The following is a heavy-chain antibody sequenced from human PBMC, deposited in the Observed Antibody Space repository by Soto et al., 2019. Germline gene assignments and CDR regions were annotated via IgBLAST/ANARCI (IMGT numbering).Heavy chain of an antibody. J-gene: IGHJ4*02. CDR2: ISYDGSNK. V-gene: IGHV3-30-3*01. D-gene: IGHD4-17*01. Sequence: QVQLVESGGGVVQPGRSLRLSCAASGFTFSSYAMHWVRQAPGKGLEWVAVISYDGSNKYYADSVKGRFTISRDNFKNMLYLQMNSLRAEDTALYYCARDQGDGDYDYWGQGTLVTVSS. CDR1: GFTFSSYA. CDR3: ARDQGDGDYDY.